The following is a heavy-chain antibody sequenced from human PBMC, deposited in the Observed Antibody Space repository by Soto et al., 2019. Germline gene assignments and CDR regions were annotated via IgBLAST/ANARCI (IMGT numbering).Heavy chain of an antibody. V-gene: IGHV4-4*09. D-gene: IGHD3-22*01. Sequence: SETLSLTCTVSGGSISGDYWSWIRQPPGKGLEWIGYTANTNYNPSLMGRVTISVDTSKNQFSLKLTSVTAADTAVYYCARGSGYYYWDDYWGQGTLVTVSS. J-gene: IGHJ4*02. CDR1: GGSISGDY. CDR2: TANT. CDR3: ARGSGYYYWDDY.